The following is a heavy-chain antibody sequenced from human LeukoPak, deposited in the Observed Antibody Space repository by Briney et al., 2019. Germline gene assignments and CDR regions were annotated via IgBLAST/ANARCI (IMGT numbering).Heavy chain of an antibody. CDR3: ASYSREFYDSSGYYYRSYFDY. CDR1: GGTFSSYA. V-gene: IGHV1-69*13. Sequence: SVNVSCKASGGTFSSYAISWVRQAPGQGLEWMGGIIPIFGTANYAQKSQGRVTITADESTSTAYMELSSLRSEDTAVYYCASYSREFYDSSGYYYRSYFDYWGQGTLVTVSS. J-gene: IGHJ4*02. D-gene: IGHD3-22*01. CDR2: IIPIFGTA.